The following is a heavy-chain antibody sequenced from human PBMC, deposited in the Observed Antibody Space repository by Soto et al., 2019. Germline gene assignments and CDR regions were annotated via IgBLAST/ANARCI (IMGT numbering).Heavy chain of an antibody. V-gene: IGHV2-26*01. Sequence: QVTLKESGPVLVKPTETLTLTCTVSGFSLSNARMGVSWIRQPPGKALEWLAHIFSNDEKSYSTSLKSRLTISKDTSKSQVVLTMTNMDPVDTATYYCALRYCSGGSCYSRPFDYWGQGTLVTVSS. J-gene: IGHJ4*02. CDR2: IFSNDEK. D-gene: IGHD2-15*01. CDR3: ALRYCSGGSCYSRPFDY. CDR1: GFSLSNARMG.